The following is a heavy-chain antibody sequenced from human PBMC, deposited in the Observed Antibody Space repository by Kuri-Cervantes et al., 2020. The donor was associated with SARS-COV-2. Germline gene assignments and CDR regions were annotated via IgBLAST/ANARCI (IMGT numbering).Heavy chain of an antibody. V-gene: IGHV2-5*01. Sequence: SGPTLAKPTQTLTLTCTFSGFSFSTSGVGVGWIRQPPGKALEWLALIYWNDDKRYSPSLKSRLTITKDTSKNQEVLTMTNMDPVDTATYYSAHRRLDYGMDVWGQGTTVTVSS. CDR1: GFSFSTSGVG. CDR2: IYWNDDK. CDR3: AHRRLDYGMDV. J-gene: IGHJ6*02.